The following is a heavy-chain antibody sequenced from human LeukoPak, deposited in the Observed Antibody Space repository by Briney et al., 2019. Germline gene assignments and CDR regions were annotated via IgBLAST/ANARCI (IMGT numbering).Heavy chain of an antibody. CDR3: ARHWPTMIVVVTPSDAFDI. D-gene: IGHD3-22*01. J-gene: IGHJ3*02. V-gene: IGHV4-59*08. Sequence: PGGSLRLSCAASGFTFSSYSMNWIRQPPGKGLEWIGYIYYSGSTNYNPSLKSRVTISVDTSKNQFSLKLSSVTAADTAVYYCARHWPTMIVVVTPSDAFDIWGQGTMVTVSS. CDR1: GFTFSSYS. CDR2: IYYSGST.